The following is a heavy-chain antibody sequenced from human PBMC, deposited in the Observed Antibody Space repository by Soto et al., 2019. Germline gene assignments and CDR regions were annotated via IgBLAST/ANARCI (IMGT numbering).Heavy chain of an antibody. CDR3: ARENYDVSGYFLDF. D-gene: IGHD3-22*01. V-gene: IGHV3-48*03. Sequence: PVGSLRLSCAASGFTFSNYEMSWVRKAPGKGLEWVSYISTTSSHIYYADSVKGRFTISRDNAKNSLYLQMNSLRAEDTAVYHCARENYDVSGYFLDFWGQGTLVTVSS. CDR2: ISTTSSHI. J-gene: IGHJ4*02. CDR1: GFTFSNYE.